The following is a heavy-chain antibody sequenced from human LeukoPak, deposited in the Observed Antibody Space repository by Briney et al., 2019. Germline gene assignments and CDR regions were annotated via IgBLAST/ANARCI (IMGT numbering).Heavy chain of an antibody. V-gene: IGHV4-34*01. Sequence: SETLSLTCAVYGGSFSGYYWSWIRQPPGKGLEWIGEINHSGSTNYNPSLKSRVTISVDTSKNQFSLKLSSVTAADTAVYYCARGVTMVRGVIGEYYFDYWGQGTLVTVSS. CDR2: INHSGST. CDR1: GGSFSGYY. J-gene: IGHJ4*02. D-gene: IGHD3-10*01. CDR3: ARGVTMVRGVIGEYYFDY.